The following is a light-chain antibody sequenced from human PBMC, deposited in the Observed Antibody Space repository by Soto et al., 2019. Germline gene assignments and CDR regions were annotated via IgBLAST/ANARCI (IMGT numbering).Light chain of an antibody. CDR1: SSNIGNNG. CDR3: AAWDDSLNGPV. J-gene: IGLJ2*01. CDR2: YDD. Sequence: QPVLTQPPSVSEAPRQRVTISCSGSSSNIGNNGVNWYQQLPGKAPKLLIYYDDMLPSGVSDRFSGSKSGTSASLAISGLQSEDEADYYCAAWDDSLNGPVFGGGTKVTVL. V-gene: IGLV1-36*01.